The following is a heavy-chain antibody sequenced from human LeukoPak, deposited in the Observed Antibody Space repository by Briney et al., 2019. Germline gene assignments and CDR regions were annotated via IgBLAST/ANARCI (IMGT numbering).Heavy chain of an antibody. Sequence: GGSLRLSCAASGFTVSSNYMSWVRQAPGKGLEWVSVNYSGGSTYYADSVKGGFTISRDNSKNTLYLQMNSLRAEDTAVYYCARDPGIAVAGGGSYYYYGMDVWGQGTTVTVSS. CDR3: ARDPGIAVAGGGSYYYYGMDV. J-gene: IGHJ6*02. V-gene: IGHV3-53*01. D-gene: IGHD6-19*01. CDR2: NYSGGST. CDR1: GFTVSSNY.